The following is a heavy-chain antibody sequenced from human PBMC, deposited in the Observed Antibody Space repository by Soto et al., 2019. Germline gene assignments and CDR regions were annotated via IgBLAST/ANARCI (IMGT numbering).Heavy chain of an antibody. J-gene: IGHJ4*02. CDR3: ASRHSSPYFDY. CDR1: GSSISNGDYY. V-gene: IGHV4-30-4*01. D-gene: IGHD6-13*01. CDR2: IYYSGST. Sequence: QVQLQESGPGLVKPSQTLSLTCTVSGSSISNGDYYWSWIRQPPGKGLEWIGSIYYSGSTYYNPSLKSRVTISVDTSKNQFSLKLNSVTAADTAVYYCASRHSSPYFDYWGQGTLVTVSS.